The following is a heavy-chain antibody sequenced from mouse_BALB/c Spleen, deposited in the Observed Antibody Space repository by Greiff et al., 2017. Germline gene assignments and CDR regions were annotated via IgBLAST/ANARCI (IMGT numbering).Heavy chain of an antibody. CDR3: GRPWDGGYFDV. V-gene: IGHV14-3*02. CDR2: IDPANGNT. J-gene: IGHJ1*01. CDR1: GFNIKDTY. Sequence: EVQLQQSGAELVKPGASVKLSCTASGFNIKDTYMHWVKQRPEQGLEWIGRIDPANGNTKYDPKFQGKATITADTSSNTAYLQLSSLTSEDTAVYYCGRPWDGGYFDVWGAGTTVTVSS. D-gene: IGHD4-1*01.